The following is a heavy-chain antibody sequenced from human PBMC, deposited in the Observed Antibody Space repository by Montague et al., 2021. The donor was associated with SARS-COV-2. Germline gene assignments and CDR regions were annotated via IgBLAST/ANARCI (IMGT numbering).Heavy chain of an antibody. CDR2: ISYDGSNK. CDR3: ARVLDYYGSGSYALYYYYGMDV. Sequence: SLRLSCAASGFTFSSYAMHWVRQAPGKGLEWVAVISYDGSNKYYAYAVKGRFTISSDNSKNTLYLQMNSLRAEDTAVYYCARVLDYYGSGSYALYYYYGMDVWGQGTTVTVSS. J-gene: IGHJ6*02. V-gene: IGHV3-30*04. D-gene: IGHD3-10*01. CDR1: GFTFSSYA.